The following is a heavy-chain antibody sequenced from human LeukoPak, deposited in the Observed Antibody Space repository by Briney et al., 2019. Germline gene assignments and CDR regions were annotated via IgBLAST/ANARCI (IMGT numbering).Heavy chain of an antibody. CDR3: ARSLIATAGRVGWFDP. CDR1: GYSISSGYY. CDR2: IYYSGST. V-gene: IGHV4-38-2*02. Sequence: SETLSLTCTVSGYSISSGYYWGWIRQPPGKGLEWIGTIYYSGSTYYNPSLKSRVTISVDTSENQFSLKLTSVTAADTAVYYCARSLIATAGRVGWFDPWGQGTLVTVSS. D-gene: IGHD6-13*01. J-gene: IGHJ5*02.